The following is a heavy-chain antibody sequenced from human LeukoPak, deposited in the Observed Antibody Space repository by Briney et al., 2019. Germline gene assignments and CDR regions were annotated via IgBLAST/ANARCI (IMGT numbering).Heavy chain of an antibody. CDR2: INHSGST. V-gene: IGHV4-34*01. J-gene: IGHJ2*01. D-gene: IGHD4-23*01. CDR3: ARATRAGYGGNRGVRRNWYFDL. CDR1: GGSFSGYY. Sequence: SETLSLTCAVYGGSFSGYYWSWIRQPPGKGLEWIGEINHSGSTNYNPSLKSRVTISVDTSKNQFSLKLSSVTAADTAVYYCARATRAGYGGNRGVRRNWYFDLWGRGTLVTVSS.